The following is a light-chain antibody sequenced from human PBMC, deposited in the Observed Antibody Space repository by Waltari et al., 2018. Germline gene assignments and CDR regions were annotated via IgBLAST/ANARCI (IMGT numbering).Light chain of an antibody. Sequence: AIQMTQSPSYLPASVGDRVTITCRASQDIKNDLGWYQQKPGKAPKLLIKAASRLQTGVPSRFSGSASGTDFTLTISSLQPEDFATYYCLQDYNYPRAFGQGTKVEIK. CDR2: AAS. J-gene: IGKJ1*01. V-gene: IGKV1-6*01. CDR3: LQDYNYPRA. CDR1: QDIKND.